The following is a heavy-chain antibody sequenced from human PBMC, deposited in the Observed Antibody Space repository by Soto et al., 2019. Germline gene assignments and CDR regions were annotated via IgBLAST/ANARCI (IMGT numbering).Heavy chain of an antibody. CDR2: INAGNGNT. V-gene: IGHV1-3*01. CDR3: ARESTGDDAFDI. CDR1: GYTFTSYA. D-gene: IGHD7-27*01. Sequence: ASVKASCKASGYTFTSYAMHWVRQAPGQRLEWMGWINAGNGNTKYSQKFQGRVTITRDTSASTAYMELSSLRSEDTAVYYCARESTGDDAFDIWGQGTMVTVSS. J-gene: IGHJ3*02.